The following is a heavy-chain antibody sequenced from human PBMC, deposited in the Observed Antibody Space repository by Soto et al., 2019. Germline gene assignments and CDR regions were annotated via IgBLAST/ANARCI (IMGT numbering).Heavy chain of an antibody. CDR2: IYHSGST. Sequence: QVQLQESGPGLVKPSGTLSLTCAVSGGSIFSSNWWNWVRQPPGKGLEWIGEIYHSGSTNYNPSLKSRVTISVDKPKNHFSLKLSSVTAADTAVYYCARAGAYSSGWYIEYWGQGTLVTVSS. CDR1: GGSIFSSNW. V-gene: IGHV4-4*02. CDR3: ARAGAYSSGWYIEY. D-gene: IGHD6-19*01. J-gene: IGHJ4*02.